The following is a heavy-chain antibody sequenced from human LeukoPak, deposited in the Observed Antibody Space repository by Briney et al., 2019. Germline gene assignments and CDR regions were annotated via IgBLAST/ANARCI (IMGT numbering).Heavy chain of an antibody. CDR1: GGSISSGSYY. Sequence: SETLSLTXTVSGGSISSGSYYWSWIRQPAGKGLEWIGRIYTSGSTNYNPSLKSRVTISVDTSKNQFSLKLSSVTAADTAVYYCAREEWELGYRDAFDIWGQGTMVTVSS. CDR3: AREEWELGYRDAFDI. J-gene: IGHJ3*02. V-gene: IGHV4-61*02. D-gene: IGHD1-26*01. CDR2: IYTSGST.